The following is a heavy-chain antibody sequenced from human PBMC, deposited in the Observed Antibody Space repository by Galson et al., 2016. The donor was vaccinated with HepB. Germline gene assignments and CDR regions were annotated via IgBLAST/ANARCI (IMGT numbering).Heavy chain of an antibody. CDR3: ATDSRPDV. Sequence: SLRLSCAASGSSFRTYSMNWVRQAPGKGLEWISYISWTSGTIYYADSVKGRFTISRDNAKDSLYLQMNALRDEDTAVYYCATDSRPDVWGQGTMVNVSS. CDR1: GSSFRTYS. CDR2: ISWTSGTI. J-gene: IGHJ6*02. D-gene: IGHD5-18*01. V-gene: IGHV3-48*02.